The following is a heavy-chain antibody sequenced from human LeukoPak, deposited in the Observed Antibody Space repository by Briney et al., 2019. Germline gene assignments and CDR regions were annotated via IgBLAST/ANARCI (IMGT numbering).Heavy chain of an antibody. CDR2: ISDSGGT. CDR3: AKAPVTTCRGAYCYPFDY. Sequence: GGSLRLSCAASGFTLSSYAMSWARQAPGKGLEWVSAISDSGGTYHADSVKGRFTISRDSSKNTLFLQMNRLRPEDAAVYYCAKAPVTTCRGAYCYPFDYWGQGTLVTVSS. J-gene: IGHJ4*02. CDR1: GFTLSSYA. D-gene: IGHD2-21*01. V-gene: IGHV3-23*01.